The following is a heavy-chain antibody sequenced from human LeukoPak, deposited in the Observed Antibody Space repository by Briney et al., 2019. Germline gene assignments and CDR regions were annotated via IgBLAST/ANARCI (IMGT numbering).Heavy chain of an antibody. J-gene: IGHJ4*02. CDR3: AKRGPGSPQSGKYYFDY. CDR2: IHTSGST. CDR1: GGSISSYY. D-gene: IGHD3-10*01. V-gene: IGHV4-4*07. Sequence: PSETLSLTCTVSGGSISSYYWSWIRQPAGKGLEWIGRIHTSGSTNYNPSPKSRVTMSVDTSKNQFSLKLSSVTAADTAVYYCAKRGPGSPQSGKYYFDYWGQGTLVTVSS.